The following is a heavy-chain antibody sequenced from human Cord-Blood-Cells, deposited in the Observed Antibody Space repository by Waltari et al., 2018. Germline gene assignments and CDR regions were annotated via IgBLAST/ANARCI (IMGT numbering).Heavy chain of an antibody. CDR2: MNSDGRST. D-gene: IGHD6-6*01. CDR3: ARDSKAEYSSLGFDY. Sequence: EVQLVESGGGLVQPGGSLRLSCAASGFTFSSYWMHWVRQAPGKGLVWVSRMNSDGRSTSYADSVKGRVTISRDNAKNTLYLQMNSLRAEDTAVYYCARDSKAEYSSLGFDYWGQGTLVTVSS. V-gene: IGHV3-74*01. CDR1: GFTFSSYW. J-gene: IGHJ4*02.